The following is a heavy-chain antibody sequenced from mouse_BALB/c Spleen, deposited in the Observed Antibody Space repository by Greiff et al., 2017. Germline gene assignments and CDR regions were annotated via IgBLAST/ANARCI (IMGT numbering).Heavy chain of an antibody. D-gene: IGHD2-4*01. V-gene: IGHV1-5*01. CDR2: IYPGNSDT. J-gene: IGHJ3*01. CDR1: GYTFTSYW. CDR3: TRSEDYDGTFAY. Sequence: VHVKQSGTVLARPGASVKMSCKASGYTFTSYWMHWVKQRPGQGLEWIGAIYPGNSDTSYNQKFKGKAKLTAVTSTSTAYMELSSLTNEDSAVYYCTRSEDYDGTFAYWGQGTLVTVSA.